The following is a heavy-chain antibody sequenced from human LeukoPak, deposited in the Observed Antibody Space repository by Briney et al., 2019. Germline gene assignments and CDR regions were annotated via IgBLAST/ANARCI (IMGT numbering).Heavy chain of an antibody. V-gene: IGHV1-18*01. Sequence: ASVKVSCKASGYTFTSYGISWVRQAPGQGLEWMGWISAYNGNTNYAQKLQGRVTMTTDTSTSTAYMELRSLRSDDTAVYYCARVAYSSGWYDDYYSYYMDVWGKGTTVTVSS. CDR3: ARVAYSSGWYDDYYSYYMDV. CDR2: ISAYNGNT. J-gene: IGHJ6*03. D-gene: IGHD6-19*01. CDR1: GYTFTSYG.